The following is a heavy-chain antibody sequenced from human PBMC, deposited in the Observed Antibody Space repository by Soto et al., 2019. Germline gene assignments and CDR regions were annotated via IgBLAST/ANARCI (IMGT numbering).Heavy chain of an antibody. V-gene: IGHV3-30*18. CDR1: GLPFNDFG. J-gene: IGHJ4*01. Sequence: GGSLRLSCTVSGLPFNDFGLHWVRQTPGKGLEWVAIISHDGKEKLYADSVKGRFTVSRDNSRNTLYLQMTRLGSADTALYFCAKTATYFDDYHNTGYSSEDYWGRGTMVTVSS. CDR3: AKTATYFDDYHNTGYSSEDY. CDR2: ISHDGKEK. D-gene: IGHD3-9*01.